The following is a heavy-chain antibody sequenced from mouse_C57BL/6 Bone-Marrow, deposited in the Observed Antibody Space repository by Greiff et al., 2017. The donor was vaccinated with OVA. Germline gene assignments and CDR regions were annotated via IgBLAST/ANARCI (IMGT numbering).Heavy chain of an antibody. J-gene: IGHJ4*01. CDR3: ARSWLRRPYYYAMDY. V-gene: IGHV1-82*01. D-gene: IGHD2-2*01. CDR1: GYAFSSSW. CDR2: IYPGDGDT. Sequence: VKLQESGPELVKPGASVKISCKASGYAFSSSWMNWVKQRPGKGLEWIGRIYPGDGDTNYNGKFKGKAKLTADKSSSTAYMQRSSLTSEDSAVYFCARSWLRRPYYYAMDYWGQGTSVTVSS.